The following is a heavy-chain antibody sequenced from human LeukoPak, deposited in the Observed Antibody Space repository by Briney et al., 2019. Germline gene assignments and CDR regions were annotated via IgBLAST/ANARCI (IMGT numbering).Heavy chain of an antibody. D-gene: IGHD2-15*01. CDR2: VWADGSKE. CDR1: GFLFTMYG. V-gene: IGHV3-33*01. Sequence: PGGSLRLSCDTSGFLFTMYGMHWVRQAPGKGLEWVAIVWADGSKEDYADSVKGRFTISRDRFTSTLYLQMDNLRAEDTAIYYCARDRGGNAPHDYWGQGTLVIVSS. CDR3: ARDRGGNAPHDY. J-gene: IGHJ4*02.